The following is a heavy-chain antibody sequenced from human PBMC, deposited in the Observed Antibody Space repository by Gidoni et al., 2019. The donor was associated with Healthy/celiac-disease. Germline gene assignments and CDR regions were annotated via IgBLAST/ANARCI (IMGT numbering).Heavy chain of an antibody. Sequence: EVQLVESGGGWVQPGRSLRPTFAASGFPFADSAMHWVRQAPGKGLAWVSGISWNSGSIGYADSVKGRFTISRDNAKNSLYLQMNSLRAEDTALYYCAKDISRELPPYYYYGMDVWGQGTTVTVSS. D-gene: IGHD1-26*01. J-gene: IGHJ6*02. CDR2: ISWNSGSI. CDR1: GFPFADSA. CDR3: AKDISRELPPYYYYGMDV. V-gene: IGHV3-9*01.